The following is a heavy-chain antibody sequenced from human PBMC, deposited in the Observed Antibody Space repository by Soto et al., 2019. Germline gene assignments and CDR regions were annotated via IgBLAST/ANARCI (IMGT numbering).Heavy chain of an antibody. CDR3: AREQYPPRDYDFWSGYYAAYYGMDV. J-gene: IGHJ6*02. V-gene: IGHV1-8*01. CDR2: MNPNSGNT. Sequence: GASVKVSCKASGYTFTSYDINWVRQATGQGLEWMGWMNPNSGNTGYAQKFQGRVTMTRNTSISTAYMELSSLRSEDTAVYYCAREQYPPRDYDFWSGYYAAYYGMDVWGQGTTVTVSS. CDR1: GYTFTSYD. D-gene: IGHD3-3*01.